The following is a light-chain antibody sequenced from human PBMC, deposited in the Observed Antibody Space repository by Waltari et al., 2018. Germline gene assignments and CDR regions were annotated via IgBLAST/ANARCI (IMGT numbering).Light chain of an antibody. CDR1: SSNIGAGYD. CDR2: GNP. CDR3: QSYDSSLSVV. J-gene: IGLJ2*01. V-gene: IGLV1-40*01. Sequence: QSVLTQPPSVSGAPGQRVTISCTGSSSNIGAGYDVHWYQQLPGTAPKLLICGNPNRPPGVPDRFSGSKSGTSASLAITGLQAEDEADYYCQSYDSSLSVVFGGGTKLTVL.